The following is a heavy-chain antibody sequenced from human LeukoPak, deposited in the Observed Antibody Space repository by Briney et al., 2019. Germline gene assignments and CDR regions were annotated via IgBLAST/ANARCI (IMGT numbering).Heavy chain of an antibody. J-gene: IGHJ6*02. CDR3: AGGPCSGYDCGYYYGMDV. V-gene: IGHV4-39*07. CDR2: IYYSGST. Sequence: SETLSLTCTVSGGSLSSSSYYWGWIRQPPGKGLEWIGNIYYSGSTYYNPSLKSRVTISVDTSKNQFSLKLSSVTAADTAVYYCAGGPCSGYDCGYYYGMDVWGQGTTVTVSS. D-gene: IGHD5-12*01. CDR1: GGSLSSSSYY.